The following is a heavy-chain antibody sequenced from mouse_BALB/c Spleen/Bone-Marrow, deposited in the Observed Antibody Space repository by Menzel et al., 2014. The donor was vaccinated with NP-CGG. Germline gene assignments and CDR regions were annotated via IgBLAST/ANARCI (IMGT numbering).Heavy chain of an antibody. CDR1: GYTFTSYW. Sequence: QVQLKDSGAELVKPGASVKLSCKASGYTFTSYWMHWVKQRPGQGLEWIGEIDPSDSYTNYNQKFKGKATSTVDKSSSTAYMQLSSLTSEDSAVYYCARGLYGNSGYWGQGTTLTVSS. D-gene: IGHD2-1*01. J-gene: IGHJ2*01. CDR3: ARGLYGNSGY. V-gene: IGHV1-69*02. CDR2: IDPSDSYT.